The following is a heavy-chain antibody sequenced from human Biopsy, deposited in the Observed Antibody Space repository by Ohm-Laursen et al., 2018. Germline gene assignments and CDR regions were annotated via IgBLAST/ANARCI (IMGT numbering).Heavy chain of an antibody. D-gene: IGHD6-19*01. CDR1: GFTFDDYA. V-gene: IGHV3-9*01. CDR3: AKDRRAVAGYDAFDI. Sequence: SLRLSCTAPGFTFDDYAMHWVRQAPGKGLEWVSGISWNSGSIGYADSVKGRFTISRDNAKNSLYLQMNSLRAEDTALYYCAKDRRAVAGYDAFDIWGRGTLVTVSS. CDR2: ISWNSGSI. J-gene: IGHJ2*01.